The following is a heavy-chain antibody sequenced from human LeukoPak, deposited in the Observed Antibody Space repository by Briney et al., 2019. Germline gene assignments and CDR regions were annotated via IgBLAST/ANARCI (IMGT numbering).Heavy chain of an antibody. CDR1: GFTFSSYA. D-gene: IGHD3-10*01. J-gene: IGHJ6*02. CDR2: ISGSGGST. Sequence: GGSLRLSCAASGFTFSSYAMSWVRQAPGKGLEWVSAISGSGGSTYYADSVKGRFTISRDNSKNTLYLQMNSLRAEDTAVYYCAKGPEYYYGSGSYYNVQSHGMDVWGQGTTVTVSS. CDR3: AKGPEYYYGSGSYYNVQSHGMDV. V-gene: IGHV3-23*01.